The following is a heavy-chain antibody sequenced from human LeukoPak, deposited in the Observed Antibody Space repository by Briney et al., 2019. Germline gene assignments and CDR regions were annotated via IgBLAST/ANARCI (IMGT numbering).Heavy chain of an antibody. CDR3: AKEFSNSGWYYFDY. CDR1: GFTFTNYA. J-gene: IGHJ4*02. CDR2: ISGSADST. V-gene: IGHV3-23*01. D-gene: IGHD6-13*01. Sequence: GGSLRLSCAASGFTFTNYATSWVRRAPGKGLEWVSTISGSADSTSYADSVKGRFTISRDNSKNTLYLQMNSLRPEDTAVYYCAKEFSNSGWYYFDYWGQGTLVTVSS.